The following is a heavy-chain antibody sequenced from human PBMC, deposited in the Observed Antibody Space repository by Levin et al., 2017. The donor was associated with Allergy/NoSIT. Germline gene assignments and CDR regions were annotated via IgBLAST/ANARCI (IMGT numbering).Heavy chain of an antibody. D-gene: IGHD3-22*01. J-gene: IGHJ4*02. CDR1: GGSISSYY. CDR3: ARGYNYYDSSGYLH. V-gene: IGHV4-59*01. Sequence: SETLSLTCTVSGGSISSYYWSWIRQPPGKGLEWIGYIYYSGSTNYNPSLKSRVTISVDTSKNQFSLKLSSVTAADTAVYYCARGYNYYDSSGYLHWGQGTLVTVSS. CDR2: IYYSGST.